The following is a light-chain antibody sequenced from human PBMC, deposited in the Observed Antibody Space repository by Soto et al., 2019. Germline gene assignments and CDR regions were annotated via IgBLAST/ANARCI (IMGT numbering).Light chain of an antibody. Sequence: DITLTQSPSSLSASVGDRVTITCRASQYISNYLNWYQQTSGTAPKLLIHTASTLQSGVPSSFSGRGSGPDFTLTISSVQPDDFAIYFCQQSYSTPPTFGQGTTLEIK. CDR2: TAS. J-gene: IGKJ2*01. CDR1: QYISNY. V-gene: IGKV1-39*01. CDR3: QQSYSTPPT.